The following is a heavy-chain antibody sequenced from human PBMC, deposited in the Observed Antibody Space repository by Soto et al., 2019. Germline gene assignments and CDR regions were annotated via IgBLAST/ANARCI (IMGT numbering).Heavy chain of an antibody. CDR1: GGSISSSSYY. CDR3: ASGRGYSYGSFDY. Sequence: SETLSLTCTVSGGSISSSSYYWGWIRQPPGKGLEWIGSIYYSGSTYYNPSLKSRVTISVDTSKNQFSLKLSSVTAADTAVYYCASGRGYSYGSFDYWGQGTLVT. D-gene: IGHD5-18*01. J-gene: IGHJ4*02. CDR2: IYYSGST. V-gene: IGHV4-39*07.